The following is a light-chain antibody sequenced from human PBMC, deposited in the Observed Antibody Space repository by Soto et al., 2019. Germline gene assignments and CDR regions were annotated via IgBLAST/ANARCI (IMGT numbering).Light chain of an antibody. Sequence: QSVLTQPASVSGSLGQSITTSCTGTSTDFGGQNYVSWYQQHPGRAPKLILYEASNRPSGVSNRFSGSKSGNTASLTISGLQAEDVADYYCSSYTDVVTLEVFGPGTKVTVL. J-gene: IGLJ1*01. CDR3: SSYTDVVTLEV. V-gene: IGLV2-14*01. CDR2: EAS. CDR1: STDFGGQNY.